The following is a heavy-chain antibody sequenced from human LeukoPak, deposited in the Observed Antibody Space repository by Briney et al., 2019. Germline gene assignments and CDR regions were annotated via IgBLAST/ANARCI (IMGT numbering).Heavy chain of an antibody. CDR3: ARGGRGWYNDWFDP. CDR2: LYNSGHT. Sequence: SETLSLTCTLSGGFISNYYWSWIRQTPGKGLEWIGYLYNSGHTNYNSSLKSRVTISVDTSKSEISLKMISVTAADTAVYYCARGGRGWYNDWFDPWGQGTLVTVSS. D-gene: IGHD6-19*01. CDR1: GGFISNYY. V-gene: IGHV4-59*01. J-gene: IGHJ5*02.